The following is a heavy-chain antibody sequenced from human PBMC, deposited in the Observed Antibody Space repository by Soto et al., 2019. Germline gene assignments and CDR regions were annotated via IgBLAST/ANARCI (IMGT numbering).Heavy chain of an antibody. CDR2: IWYDGSNK. CDR1: GFTFSSYA. J-gene: IGHJ6*02. CDR3: ARDTYYYDSSGYRLSPPYYYYGMDV. V-gene: IGHV3-33*08. D-gene: IGHD3-22*01. Sequence: GGSLRLSCAASGFTFSSYAMNWVRQAPGKGLEWVSVIWYDGSNKYYADSVKGRFTISRDNSKNTLYLQMNSLRAEDTAVYYCARDTYYYDSSGYRLSPPYYYYGMDVWGQGTTVTVSS.